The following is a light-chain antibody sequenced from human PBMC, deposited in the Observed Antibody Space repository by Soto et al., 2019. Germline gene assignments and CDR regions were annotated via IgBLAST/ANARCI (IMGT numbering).Light chain of an antibody. CDR2: GSS. V-gene: IGKV3D-15*01. CDR3: QQYNNWGLS. CDR1: ENVGTN. Sequence: IVMTQSPATLSVSPGDEVTLSCRASENVGTNLAWYQQKPGQAPRLLIYGSSTRATGIPATFSGSGSGTEFTLTISSLQSKESAIYYCQQYNNWGLSFGGGTKVEIK. J-gene: IGKJ4*01.